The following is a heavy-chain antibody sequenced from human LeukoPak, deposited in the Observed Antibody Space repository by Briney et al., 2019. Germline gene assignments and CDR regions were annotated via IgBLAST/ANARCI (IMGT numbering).Heavy chain of an antibody. D-gene: IGHD2-21*02. V-gene: IGHV4-4*07. Sequence: SETLSLTCTVSGGSISSYYWSWIRQPAGKGLEWIGRIYTSGSTNYNPSLKSRVTMSVDTSKNQFSLKLSSVTAADTAVYYCARDGLMVCGGDCYQLDHWGQGTLVTVSS. CDR1: GGSISSYY. CDR3: ARDGLMVCGGDCYQLDH. CDR2: IYTSGST. J-gene: IGHJ4*02.